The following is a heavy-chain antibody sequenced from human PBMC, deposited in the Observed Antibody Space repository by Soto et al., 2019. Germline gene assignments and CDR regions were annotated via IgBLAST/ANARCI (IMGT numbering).Heavy chain of an antibody. CDR1: GFTVSSNY. J-gene: IGHJ4*02. V-gene: IGHV3-66*01. CDR3: ARDPPEKKKGVYCSGGSCYG. D-gene: IGHD2-15*01. CDR2: IYSGGST. Sequence: GGSLRLSCAASGFTVSSNYMSWVRQAPGKGLEWVSVIYSGGSTYYADSVKGRFTISRDNSKNTLYFQMNSLRARDTAWYYWARDPPEKKKGVYCSGGSCYGWGQGTLVTVSS.